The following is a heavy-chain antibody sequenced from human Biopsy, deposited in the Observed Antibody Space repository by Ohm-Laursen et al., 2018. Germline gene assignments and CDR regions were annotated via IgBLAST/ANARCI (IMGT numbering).Heavy chain of an antibody. D-gene: IGHD4-23*01. CDR3: ARGSNEYGGLYFPH. Sequence: TLSLTWAVYNVSFSSFYWSWIRQPPGKGLEWIGDISHTGYTSYKSSLKSRVTISLDTSRKHFSLRLTSLAAADTAVYYCARGSNEYGGLYFPHWGQGTLVTVSS. J-gene: IGHJ1*01. CDR1: NVSFSSFY. CDR2: ISHTGYT. V-gene: IGHV4-34*01.